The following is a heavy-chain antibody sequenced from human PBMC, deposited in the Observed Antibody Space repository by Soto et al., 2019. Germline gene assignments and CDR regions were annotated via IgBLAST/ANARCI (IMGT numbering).Heavy chain of an antibody. Sequence: QVQLVQSGAEVKKPGSSVKVSCKASGGTFSSYAISWVRQAPGHGLEWMGGIIPIFGTANYAQKCQGRVTITADESSSTAYMELSSLRSEATAAYYCARADYYDSSGYYYDAFDIWGQGTMVTVSS. CDR2: IIPIFGTA. V-gene: IGHV1-69*01. D-gene: IGHD3-22*01. J-gene: IGHJ3*02. CDR1: GGTFSSYA. CDR3: ARADYYDSSGYYYDAFDI.